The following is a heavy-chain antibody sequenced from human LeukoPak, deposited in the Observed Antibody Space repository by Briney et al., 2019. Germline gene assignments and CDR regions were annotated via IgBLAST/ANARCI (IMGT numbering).Heavy chain of an antibody. CDR3: AKDPYYDSSGYYLGVFDY. Sequence: GGFLGLSCAASGFTFSSYAMSWVRQAPGKGLEWVSAISGSGGSTYYADSVKGRFTISRDNSKNTLYLQMNSLRAEDTAVYYCAKDPYYDSSGYYLGVFDYWGQGTLVTVSS. D-gene: IGHD3-22*01. J-gene: IGHJ4*02. CDR2: ISGSGGST. V-gene: IGHV3-23*01. CDR1: GFTFSSYA.